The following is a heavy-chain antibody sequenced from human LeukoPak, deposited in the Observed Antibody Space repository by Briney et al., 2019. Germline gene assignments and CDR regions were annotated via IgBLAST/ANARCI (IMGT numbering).Heavy chain of an antibody. D-gene: IGHD6-13*01. J-gene: IGHJ5*02. V-gene: IGHV3-23*01. CDR1: GFTFSSYA. CDR2: ISGSGGRT. CDR3: AKSTRSWYGWFDP. Sequence: AGGSLRLSCAASGFTFSSYAMSWVRQAPGKGLEWVSAISGSGGRTYYVDSVKGRFTISRDNSKNTLYLQMNSLRAEDTAVYYCAKSTRSWYGWFDPWGQGTLVTVSS.